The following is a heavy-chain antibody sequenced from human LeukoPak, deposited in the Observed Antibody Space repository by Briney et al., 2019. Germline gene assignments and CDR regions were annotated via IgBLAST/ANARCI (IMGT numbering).Heavy chain of an antibody. CDR3: ASALNSRSSSC. Sequence: ASVKVSCKASGYTFTSYYMHWVRQAPGQGLEWMGIINPSGGSTSYAQKFQGRVTMTRDTSISTAYMELSRLRSDDTAVYYCASALNSRSSSCWGQGTLVTVSS. D-gene: IGHD6-13*01. CDR1: GYTFTSYY. J-gene: IGHJ4*02. CDR2: INPSGGST. V-gene: IGHV1-46*01.